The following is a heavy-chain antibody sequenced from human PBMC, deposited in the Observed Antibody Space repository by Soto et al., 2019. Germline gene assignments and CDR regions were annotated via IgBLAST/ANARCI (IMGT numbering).Heavy chain of an antibody. J-gene: IGHJ3*02. Sequence: SETLSLTCTISGSPISSSSYYWGWIRQPPGKGLEWIGSIYYSGSTYYNPSLKSRVTISVDTSKNQFSLKLSSVTAADTSVYYCARHIAMIVVVIIPWNAFDIWGQGTMVT. D-gene: IGHD3-22*01. V-gene: IGHV4-39*01. CDR1: GSPISSSSYY. CDR2: IYYSGST. CDR3: ARHIAMIVVVIIPWNAFDI.